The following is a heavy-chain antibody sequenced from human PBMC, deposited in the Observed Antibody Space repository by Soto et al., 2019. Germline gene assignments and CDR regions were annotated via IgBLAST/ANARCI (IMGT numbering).Heavy chain of an antibody. J-gene: IGHJ5*02. CDR3: ASSYGDYVNWFDP. D-gene: IGHD4-17*01. V-gene: IGHV4-31*03. CDR2: IYYSGST. Sequence: QVQLQESGPGLVKPSQTLSLTCTVSGGSISSGGYYWSWIRQHPGKGLEWIGYIYYSGSTYYNPSLKSRVTIPVDTSKNQFSLRLSSVTGADTAVYYCASSYGDYVNWFDPWGQGTLVTVSS. CDR1: GGSISSGGYY.